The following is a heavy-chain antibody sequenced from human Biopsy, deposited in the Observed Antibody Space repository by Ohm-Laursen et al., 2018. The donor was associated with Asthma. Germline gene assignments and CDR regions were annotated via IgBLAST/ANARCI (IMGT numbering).Heavy chain of an antibody. Sequence: GPILASFGIKWARNAPGQGLKWIGVVVPIYGTTHTAQKFQGRVTITADESTSTAYMELTRLRKEDTAVYYCARGGYYGERSRHNGLDVRGQGTTVTVSS. CDR3: ARGGYYGERSRHNGLDV. CDR1: GPILASFG. J-gene: IGHJ6*02. V-gene: IGHV1-69*01. CDR2: VVPIYGTT. D-gene: IGHD4-17*01.